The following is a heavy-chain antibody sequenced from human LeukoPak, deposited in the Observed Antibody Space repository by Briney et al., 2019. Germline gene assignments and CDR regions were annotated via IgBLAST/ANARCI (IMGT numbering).Heavy chain of an antibody. CDR3: ARPYSGYLSNWFDP. Sequence: ASVKVSCKASGYTFTDYYIHWVRQAPGQGLEWVGWINPNSGDTNYAQKFEGRVIKTRDTSIGTAYLELSRLRSDDTAVYYCARPYSGYLSNWFDPWGQGTLVTVSS. CDR1: GYTFTDYY. J-gene: IGHJ5*02. CDR2: INPNSGDT. D-gene: IGHD5-12*01. V-gene: IGHV1-2*02.